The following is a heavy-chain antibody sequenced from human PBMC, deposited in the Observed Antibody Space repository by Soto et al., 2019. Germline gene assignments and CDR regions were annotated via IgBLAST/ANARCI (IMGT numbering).Heavy chain of an antibody. D-gene: IGHD2-15*01. CDR1: GASITDSY. V-gene: IGHV4-59*01. CDR2: IYFSGVA. Sequence: QMQMQESGPRLVKPSETLSLTCTVSGASITDSYWSWIRQPPEKGLEWIGYIYFSGVATYNPSLKSRATMSRDTSKNEFSLKLTSVTAADPAIYYCARGESDLAVSEAAYWGQGTLVTVSS. CDR3: ARGESDLAVSEAAY. J-gene: IGHJ1*01.